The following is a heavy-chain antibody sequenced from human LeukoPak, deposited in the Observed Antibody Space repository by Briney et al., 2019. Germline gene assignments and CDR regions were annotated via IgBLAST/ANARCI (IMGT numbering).Heavy chain of an antibody. Sequence: ASVKVSCKASGYTFTSYYMHWVRQAPGQGLEWMGIINPSGGSTSYAQKFQGRVTMTRDTSTSTVYMELSSLRSEDTAVYYCARDTPHSYCSSTSCYYFDYWGQGTLVTVSS. CDR2: INPSGGST. V-gene: IGHV1-46*01. CDR3: ARDTPHSYCSSTSCYYFDY. CDR1: GYTFTSYY. D-gene: IGHD2-2*01. J-gene: IGHJ4*02.